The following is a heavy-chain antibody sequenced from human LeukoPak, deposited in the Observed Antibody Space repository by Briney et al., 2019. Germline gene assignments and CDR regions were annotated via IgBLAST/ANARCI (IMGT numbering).Heavy chain of an antibody. J-gene: IGHJ4*02. CDR2: IYSAGST. Sequence: VGSLRLSCAASEFTVNNNYMSWVRQAPGKGLEWVSTIYSAGSTNYANSVKGRFTISRDNSKNTMYLQMNSLRAEDTAVYYCAGGLRSGLIDYWGQGTLVTVSS. D-gene: IGHD4-17*01. V-gene: IGHV3-53*01. CDR3: AGGLRSGLIDY. CDR1: EFTVNNNY.